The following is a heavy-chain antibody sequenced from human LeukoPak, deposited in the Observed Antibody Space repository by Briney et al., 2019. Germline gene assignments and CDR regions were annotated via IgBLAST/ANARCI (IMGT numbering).Heavy chain of an antibody. CDR1: GFTFSSYS. D-gene: IGHD1-26*01. CDR2: ITASGTAM. J-gene: IGHJ4*02. V-gene: IGHV3-48*02. Sequence: GGSLRFSCAASGFTFSSYSMNWVRQAPGKGLEWVSHITASGTAMFYADSVKGRFTISRDNAKNSLYLQMNSLRDEDTAVYYCASSGSYRFDYWGQGTLVTVSS. CDR3: ASSGSYRFDY.